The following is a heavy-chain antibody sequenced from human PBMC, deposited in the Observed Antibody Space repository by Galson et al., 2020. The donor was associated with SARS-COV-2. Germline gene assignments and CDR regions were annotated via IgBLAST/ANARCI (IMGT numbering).Heavy chain of an antibody. CDR3: ARQQTGTYYLAVDS. CDR1: GASISSGIYY. CDR2: IYYTGNT. V-gene: IGHV4-39*01. D-gene: IGHD1-26*01. Sequence: SETLSLTCSVSGASISSGIYYWGWIRQPPGKGLEWIGSIYYTGNTYYNPSLKSRVTISVDMSKNQFSLKLSSVTAADAAVYYCARQQTGTYYLAVDSWGQGTLVTVSS. J-gene: IGHJ5*01.